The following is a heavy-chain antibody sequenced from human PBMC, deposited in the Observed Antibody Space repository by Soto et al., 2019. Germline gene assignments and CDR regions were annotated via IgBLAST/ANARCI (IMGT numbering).Heavy chain of an antibody. Sequence: ASVKVSCKASGYTFTSYAIHWVRQAPGRSLEWMGWVDTGNGNTIYAQKFQGRVTMTEDTSTDTAYMELSSLRSEDTAVYYCATISPSELRFLEWFDTDWGQGTLVTVSS. CDR2: VDTGNGNT. V-gene: IGHV1-3*04. J-gene: IGHJ4*02. CDR1: GYTFTSYA. CDR3: ATISPSELRFLEWFDTD. D-gene: IGHD3-3*01.